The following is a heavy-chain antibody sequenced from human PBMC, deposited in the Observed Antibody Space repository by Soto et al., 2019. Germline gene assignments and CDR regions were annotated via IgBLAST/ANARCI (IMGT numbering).Heavy chain of an antibody. Sequence: GRALRLSRAASAVSSRRDRKLGFRQAPGKELKWVAVISYDGSNKYYADSVKGRFTISRDNSKNTLYLQMNSLRAEDTAVYYCARDRPPANSGGHYCYYYH. D-gene: IGHD1-26*01. CDR1: AVSSRRDR. V-gene: IGHV3-30*03. CDR2: ISYDGSNK. CDR3: ARDRPPANSGGHYCYYYH. J-gene: IGHJ6*03.